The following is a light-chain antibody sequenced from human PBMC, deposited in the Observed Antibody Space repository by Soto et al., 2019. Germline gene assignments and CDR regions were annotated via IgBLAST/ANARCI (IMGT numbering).Light chain of an antibody. V-gene: IGKV3-20*01. CDR1: QSISSSY. Sequence: EIVLTQSPGTLSLSPGERATLSCRASQSISSSYLAWYQQRPGQAPRLLIFGASYSATGIPDRFSGSGSGTDFTLTISRLEPEDLAVYYCQQYSSSPPEFTFGPGTKVDSK. J-gene: IGKJ3*01. CDR2: GAS. CDR3: QQYSSSPPEFT.